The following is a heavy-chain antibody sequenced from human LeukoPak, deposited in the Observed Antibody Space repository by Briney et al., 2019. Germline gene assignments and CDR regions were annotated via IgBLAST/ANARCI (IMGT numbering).Heavy chain of an antibody. V-gene: IGHV3-23*01. J-gene: IGHJ4*02. CDR2: ISGSGGST. CDR1: GFTFSSYA. CDR3: AKALGGSSSWYYFDY. Sequence: RGSLRLSCAASGFTFSSYAMSWVRQAPGKGLEWVSAISGSGGSTYYADSVKGRFTISRDNSKNTLYLQMNSLRAEDTAVYYCAKALGGSSSWYYFDYWGQGTLVAVSS. D-gene: IGHD6-13*01.